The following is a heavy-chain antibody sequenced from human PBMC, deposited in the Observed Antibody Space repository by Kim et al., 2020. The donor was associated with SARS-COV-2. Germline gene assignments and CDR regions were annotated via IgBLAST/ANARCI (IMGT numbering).Heavy chain of an antibody. CDR2: IYSNGGT. V-gene: IGHV4-31*03. J-gene: IGHJ2*01. Sequence: SETLSLTCTVSGDSISSGGYYWSWIRQHPGKGLEWIGYIYSNGGTYYNPSLKSRVTISVDTPKNQFSLELRSMTAADTAVYYCARACPIVMVVLAHGWYFDLWGRGTRVTVSS. CDR1: GDSISSGGYY. CDR3: ARACPIVMVVLAHGWYFDL. D-gene: IGHD2-15*01.